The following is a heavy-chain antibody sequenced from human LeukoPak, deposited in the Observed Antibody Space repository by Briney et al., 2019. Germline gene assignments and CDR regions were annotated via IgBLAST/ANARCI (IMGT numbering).Heavy chain of an antibody. V-gene: IGHV3-23*01. J-gene: IGHJ5*02. CDR3: AKDRGSGSYRWFDP. Sequence: GGSLRLSCAASGFTFSSYAMNWVRQAPGKGLEWVSAISGSGGSTYYADSVKGRFTISRDNSKNTLYLQMNSLRAEDTAVYYCAKDRGSGSYRWFDPWGQGTLVTVSS. CDR1: GFTFSSYA. D-gene: IGHD3-10*01. CDR2: ISGSGGST.